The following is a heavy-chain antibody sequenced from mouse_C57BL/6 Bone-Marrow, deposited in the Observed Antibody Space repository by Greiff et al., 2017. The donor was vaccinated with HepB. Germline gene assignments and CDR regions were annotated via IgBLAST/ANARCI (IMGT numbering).Heavy chain of an antibody. CDR3: AREELYYGSSPYFDY. CDR2: IYPRDGST. Sequence: LVESDAELVKPGASVKISCKVSGYTFTDHTIHWMKQRPEQGLEWIGYIYPRDGSTKYNEKFKGKATLTADKSSSTAYMQLNSLTSEDSAVYFCAREELYYGSSPYFDYWGQGTTLTVSS. D-gene: IGHD1-1*01. CDR1: GYTFTDHT. V-gene: IGHV1-78*01. J-gene: IGHJ2*01.